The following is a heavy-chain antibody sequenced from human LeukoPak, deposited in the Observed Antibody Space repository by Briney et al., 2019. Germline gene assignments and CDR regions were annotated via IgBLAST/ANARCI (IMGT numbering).Heavy chain of an antibody. V-gene: IGHV3-48*03. CDR1: GFTFSSYG. J-gene: IGHJ6*02. D-gene: IGHD2-2*01. Sequence: GGSLRLSCAASGFTFSSYGMNWVRQAPGKGLEWVSYITSSGGAIYYADSVKGRFTISRDNAKKSLYLQMNSLRAEDTAVYYCARGRYCSSTSCYEDGMDVWGQGTTVTVSS. CDR3: ARGRYCSSTSCYEDGMDV. CDR2: ITSSGGAI.